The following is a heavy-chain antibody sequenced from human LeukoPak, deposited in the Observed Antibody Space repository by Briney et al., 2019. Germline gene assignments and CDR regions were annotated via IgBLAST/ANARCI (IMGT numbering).Heavy chain of an antibody. CDR1: GYTFTGYY. CDR2: INPNSGGT. CDR3: GRGIRGYSYVDY. V-gene: IGHV1-2*02. J-gene: IGHJ4*02. D-gene: IGHD5-18*01. Sequence: GASVKVSCKASGYTFTGYYMHWVRQAPGHGLEWMGWINPNSGGTNYAQKFQGRVTMTRDTSISTAYMELRRLRSDDPAVYYCGRGIRGYSYVDYWGQGTLVTVSS.